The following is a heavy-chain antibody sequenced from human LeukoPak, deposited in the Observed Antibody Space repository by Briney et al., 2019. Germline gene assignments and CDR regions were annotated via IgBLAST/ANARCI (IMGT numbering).Heavy chain of an antibody. CDR1: GFTLGHYD. V-gene: IGHV3-30*18. J-gene: IGHJ6*03. Sequence: GGSLRLSCAASGFTLGHYDMHWVLQAPGEGLEWVAVMSYDGTNKYYTDSVRGRFTISRDSSTNSLYLQMNSLRAEDTAVYFCAKDLSRNFHWYYMDVWGKGTTVTVSS. CDR2: MSYDGTNK. D-gene: IGHD1-14*01. CDR3: AKDLSRNFHWYYMDV.